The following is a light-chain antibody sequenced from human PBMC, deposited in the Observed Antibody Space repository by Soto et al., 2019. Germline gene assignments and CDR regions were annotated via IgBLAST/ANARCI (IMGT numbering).Light chain of an antibody. J-gene: IGKJ1*01. CDR2: MAS. CDR1: QNINRW. V-gene: IGKV1-5*03. CDR3: QQYNGYGR. Sequence: DIQMTQSPSTLSASVGDRVTITCRASQNINRWLAWYQQKPGKAPKLLIHMASSLQSGVPSRFSGSGSGTEFTLTITSLEPDDFATYYCQQYNGYGRFGQGSKGDIK.